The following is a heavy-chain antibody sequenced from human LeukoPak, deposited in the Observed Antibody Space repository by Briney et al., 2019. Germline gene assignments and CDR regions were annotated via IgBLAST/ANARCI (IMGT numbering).Heavy chain of an antibody. Sequence: QPGGSLRLSCAASGFTFSSYWMHWVRQAPGKGLEWVSAISGSGGSTYYADSVKGRFTISRDNSKNTLYLQMNSLRAEDTAVYYCAKSVIHCTNGVCWYDYWGQGTLVTVSS. CDR1: GFTFSSYW. J-gene: IGHJ4*02. CDR3: AKSVIHCTNGVCWYDY. CDR2: ISGSGGST. V-gene: IGHV3-23*01. D-gene: IGHD2-8*01.